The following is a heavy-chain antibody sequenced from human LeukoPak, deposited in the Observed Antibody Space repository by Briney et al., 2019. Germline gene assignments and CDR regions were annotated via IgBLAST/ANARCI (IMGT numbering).Heavy chain of an antibody. CDR1: GGSISSTSYY. CDR2: IYYSGSP. D-gene: IGHD3-9*01. CDR3: ARGVVLTGYPLDF. J-gene: IGHJ4*02. Sequence: SETLSLTCTVSGGSISSTSYYWGWIRQPPGKGLEWIGSIYYSGSPYYNPSLKSRVTISVDTSKKQFSLKLSSVTAADTAVYYCARGVVLTGYPLDFWGRGTLVTVSS. V-gene: IGHV4-39*07.